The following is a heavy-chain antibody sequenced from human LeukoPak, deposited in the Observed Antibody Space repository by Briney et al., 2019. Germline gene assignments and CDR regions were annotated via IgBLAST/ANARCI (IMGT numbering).Heavy chain of an antibody. V-gene: IGHV5-51*03. CDR1: GYSFTSYW. J-gene: IGHJ4*02. Sequence: GESLKISCKASGYSFTSYWIAWVRQMPGKGLEWVGIIYPGDSDTRYSPSFRGQVIISADESISTAFLQWSSLKASDTAMYYCARAPTSLSNPYYFDYWGQGALVTVSS. CDR2: IYPGDSDT. CDR3: ARAPTSLSNPYYFDY. D-gene: IGHD4-11*01.